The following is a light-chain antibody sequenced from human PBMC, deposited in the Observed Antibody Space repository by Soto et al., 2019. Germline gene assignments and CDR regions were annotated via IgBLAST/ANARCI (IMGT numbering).Light chain of an antibody. J-gene: IGKJ5*01. CDR2: EVS. Sequence: VMTQTPLSLSVAPGQPASISCKSSRSLLHITGETFLFWYLQKPGQSPQLLIYEVSTRVSGVPDRFSGSGSGTDFTLEISRVETDDVGIYYCMQSTQLPPTFSQGTRLEIK. CDR3: MQSTQLPPT. V-gene: IGKV2D-29*02. CDR1: RSLLHITGETF.